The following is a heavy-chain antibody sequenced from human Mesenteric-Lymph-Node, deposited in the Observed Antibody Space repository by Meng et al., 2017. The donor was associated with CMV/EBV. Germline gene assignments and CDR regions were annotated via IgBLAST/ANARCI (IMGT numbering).Heavy chain of an antibody. J-gene: IGHJ4*02. V-gene: IGHV3-23*01. CDR1: GFTFSSYA. D-gene: IGHD3-22*01. CDR2: ISGSGGTT. CDR3: AKDSVPTYYDSMRLQYYFDY. Sequence: GGSLRLSCAASGFTFSSYAMTWVRQAPGKGLEWVSAISGSGGTTYYADSVKGRFTISRDNSKNTLYLQMNSLRAEDTAVYYCAKDSVPTYYDSMRLQYYFDYWGQGTLVTVSS.